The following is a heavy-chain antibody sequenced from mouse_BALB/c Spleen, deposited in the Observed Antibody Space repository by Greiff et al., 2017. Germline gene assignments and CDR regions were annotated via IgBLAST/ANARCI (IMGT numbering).Heavy chain of an antibody. D-gene: IGHD3-3*01. CDR2: ISSGGSYT. J-gene: IGHJ4*01. Sequence: EVTVVESGGDLVKPGGSLKLSCAASGFTFSSYAMSWVRQSPEKRLEWVAEISSGGSYTYYPDTVTGRFTISRDNAKNTLYLEMSSLRSEDTAMYYCARDGWDAMDYWGQGTSVTVSS. V-gene: IGHV5-9-4*01. CDR1: GFTFSSYA. CDR3: ARDGWDAMDY.